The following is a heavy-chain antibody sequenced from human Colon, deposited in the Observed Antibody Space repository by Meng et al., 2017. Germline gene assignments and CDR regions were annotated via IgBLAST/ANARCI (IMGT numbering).Heavy chain of an antibody. J-gene: IGHJ2*01. V-gene: IGHV3-23*01. Sequence: GESLKISCAASGFTFSSYAMSWVRQAPGKGLEWVSAISGSGGSTYYADFVKGRFTISRDNSKNTLYLQLNSLRAEDTAVYYCAKDRDGSGSYYFYFDLWGRGTLVTVSS. CDR3: AKDRDGSGSYYFYFDL. D-gene: IGHD3-22*01. CDR2: ISGSGGST. CDR1: GFTFSSYA.